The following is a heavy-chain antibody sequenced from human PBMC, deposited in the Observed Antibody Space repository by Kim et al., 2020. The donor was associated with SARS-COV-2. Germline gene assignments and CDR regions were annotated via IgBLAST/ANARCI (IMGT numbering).Heavy chain of an antibody. J-gene: IGHJ6*02. CDR3: AREVMVTAIPGYYGMDV. Sequence: SVKVSCKGSGGSLAPYAISWVRQAPGQGLEWMGGIIPFFGTANYAQKFQDRVMITADESTNTAYMELSSLRSEDTAVYYCAREVMVTAIPGYYGMDVWG. CDR1: GGSLAPYA. V-gene: IGHV1-69*13. CDR2: IIPFFGTA. D-gene: IGHD2-21*02.